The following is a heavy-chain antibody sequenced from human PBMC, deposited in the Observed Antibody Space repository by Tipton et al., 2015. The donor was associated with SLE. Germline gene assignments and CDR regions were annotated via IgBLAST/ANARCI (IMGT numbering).Heavy chain of an antibody. CDR3: ATYTAMLTAFDY. V-gene: IGHV4-61*09. J-gene: IGHJ4*02. D-gene: IGHD5-18*01. CDR1: GGSISSGNYY. Sequence: TLSLTCTVSGGSISSGNYYWNWIRQPAGKGLEWIGYIYPSGSTNYNPSLKSRVTISVDTSKNQFSLKLSSVTAADTAVYYCATYTAMLTAFDYWGQGTLVTVSS. CDR2: IYPSGST.